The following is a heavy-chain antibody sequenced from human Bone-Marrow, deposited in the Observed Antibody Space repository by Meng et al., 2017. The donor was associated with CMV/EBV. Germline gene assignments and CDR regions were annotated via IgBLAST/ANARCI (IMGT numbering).Heavy chain of an antibody. J-gene: IGHJ5*02. CDR2: IYSGGGI. V-gene: IGHV3-66*02. CDR1: GFTVITTY. D-gene: IGHD3-3*01. Sequence: GESLKISCAASGFTVITTYMSWVRQAPGKGLEWVSLIYSGGGIHYADSVKGRFTISRDNFTNTLYLQMRSLRPEDTAVYYCAREQGTSLTIFGVVRLGWFDPWGEGTLVTVSS. CDR3: AREQGTSLTIFGVVRLGWFDP.